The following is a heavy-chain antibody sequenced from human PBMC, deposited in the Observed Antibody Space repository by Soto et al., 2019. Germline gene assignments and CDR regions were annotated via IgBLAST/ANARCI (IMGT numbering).Heavy chain of an antibody. CDR3: TKNAAYDLDY. V-gene: IGHV4-4*02. D-gene: IGHD3-22*01. J-gene: IGHJ4*02. CDR1: GGSVSRDNW. Sequence: QVQLQESGPGLVMPSGTLSLTCGVSGGSVSRDNWWSWVRQSPGKGLEWLGEVHHGGSTNYNPSLKSRVTMSVDKSKNQFSLKLTSVTAADTAVDYCTKNAAYDLDYWGQGTLVTVSS. CDR2: VHHGGST.